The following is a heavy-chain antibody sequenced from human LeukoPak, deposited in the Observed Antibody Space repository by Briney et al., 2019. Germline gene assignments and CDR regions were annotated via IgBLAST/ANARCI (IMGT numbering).Heavy chain of an antibody. CDR3: ARSRGYSYGEPDYYFDY. Sequence: GGSLRLSCAASGFTVSSNYMSWVRQAPGKGLEWVSVIYSGGSTYYADSVKGRFTISRDNSKNTLYLQMNSLGAEDTAVYYCARSRGYSYGEPDYYFDYWGQGTLVTVSS. CDR1: GFTVSSNY. CDR2: IYSGGST. J-gene: IGHJ4*02. D-gene: IGHD5-18*01. V-gene: IGHV3-53*01.